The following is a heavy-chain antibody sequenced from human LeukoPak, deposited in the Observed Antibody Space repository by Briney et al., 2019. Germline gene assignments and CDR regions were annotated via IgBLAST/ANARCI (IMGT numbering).Heavy chain of an antibody. CDR3: AREAKSYYYESSGYYAEALYFDY. CDR1: GGTISSGSYY. D-gene: IGHD3-22*01. V-gene: IGHV4-61*02. J-gene: IGHJ4*02. CDR2: IYTSGST. Sequence: SETLSLTCAVSGGTISSGSYYWSWLRQPAGKGLEWIGRIYTSGSTNYNPSLKCRVTISVDTSKNQFSLKLSSVTAADTAVYYCAREAKSYYYESSGYYAEALYFDYWGQGTLVTVSS.